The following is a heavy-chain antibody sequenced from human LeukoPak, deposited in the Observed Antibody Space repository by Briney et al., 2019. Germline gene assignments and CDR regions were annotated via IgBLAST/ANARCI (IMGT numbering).Heavy chain of an antibody. V-gene: IGHV4-39*01. Sequence: SETLSLTCTVSGDSITSGTYYWGWIRQPPGKGLEWIGSIYYNGNTYYNPSLKSRVTISVDTSKNQFPLKLSSVTAADTAVYYCARHRSPSSLSYFDIWGQGTLVIVSS. D-gene: IGHD6-19*01. CDR3: ARHRSPSSLSYFDI. CDR1: GDSITSGTYY. J-gene: IGHJ4*02. CDR2: IYYNGNT.